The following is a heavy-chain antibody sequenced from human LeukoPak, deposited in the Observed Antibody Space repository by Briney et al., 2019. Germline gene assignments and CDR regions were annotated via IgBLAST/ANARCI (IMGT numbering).Heavy chain of an antibody. CDR2: IYYSGTT. CDR1: GGSIIGFY. V-gene: IGHV4-59*08. D-gene: IGHD3-22*01. J-gene: IGHJ4*02. CDR3: ARHNRPIDGSAYYEGY. Sequence: SETLSLTCTVSGGSIIGFYWSWIRQSPGIGLEYIGYIYYSGTTHYDPSLRGRVAISVDTSKNQFSLYLSSVTAADTAVYYCARHNRPIDGSAYYEGYWGQGTLVTVSS.